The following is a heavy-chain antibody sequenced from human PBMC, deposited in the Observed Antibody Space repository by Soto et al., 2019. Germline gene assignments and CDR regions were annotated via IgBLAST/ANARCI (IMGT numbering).Heavy chain of an antibody. CDR2: ISSNGVGT. Sequence: GGSLRLSCAASGFTLSGYAMDWVRQAPGKGLEYVSGISSNGVGTYYADSVKGRLTISRDNSKNTLYMQMNNLRAEDTGVYYCAKEITGYYYYGMDVWGQGTTVTVSS. D-gene: IGHD3-10*01. CDR1: GFTLSGYA. V-gene: IGHV3-64*04. CDR3: AKEITGYYYYGMDV. J-gene: IGHJ6*02.